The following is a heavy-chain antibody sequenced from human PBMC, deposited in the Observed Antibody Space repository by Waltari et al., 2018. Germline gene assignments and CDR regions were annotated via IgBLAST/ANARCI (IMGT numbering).Heavy chain of an antibody. Sequence: QVQLQESGPGLVKPSETLSLTCTVSGGSISSYYWSWIRQPPGKGMEWIGYIYYSGSTNYNPSLKIRVTISVDTSKNQFSLKLSSVTAADTAVYYCARGSLLPEYYYMDVWGKGTTVTVSS. CDR3: ARGSLLPEYYYMDV. CDR1: GGSISSYY. J-gene: IGHJ6*03. CDR2: IYYSGST. V-gene: IGHV4-59*01.